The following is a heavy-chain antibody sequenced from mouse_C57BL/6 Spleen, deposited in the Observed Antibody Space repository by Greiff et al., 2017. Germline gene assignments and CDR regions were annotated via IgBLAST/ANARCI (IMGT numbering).Heavy chain of an antibody. CDR2: INPNNGGT. V-gene: IGHV1-18*01. CDR1: GYTFTNYY. J-gene: IGHJ4*01. CDR3: ARSRRGAMDY. Sequence: DVQLQQSGPVLVKPGASVKIPCKASGYTFTNYYMHWVKQSHGQSLEWIGAINPNNGGTIYNQKFKGKAKFTVNTSSSTAYMELSSQTSADTAVYYSARSRRGAMDYWGQGTSVTVSS.